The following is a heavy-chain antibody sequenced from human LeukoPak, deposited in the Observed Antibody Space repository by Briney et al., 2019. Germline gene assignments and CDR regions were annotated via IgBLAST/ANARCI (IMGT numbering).Heavy chain of an antibody. V-gene: IGHV1-69*04. CDR3: ARDNLGYCSGGSCYPLDY. CDR2: IIPILGIA. CDR1: GRTFISYA. J-gene: IGHJ4*02. D-gene: IGHD2-15*01. Sequence: SVKVSCKPSGRTFISYAISWGRQAPGQRLEWRGRIIPILGIANYAQQFQGRVTITAHKSTSTAYMELSSLRSEDTAVYYCARDNLGYCSGGSCYPLDYWGQGTLVTVSS.